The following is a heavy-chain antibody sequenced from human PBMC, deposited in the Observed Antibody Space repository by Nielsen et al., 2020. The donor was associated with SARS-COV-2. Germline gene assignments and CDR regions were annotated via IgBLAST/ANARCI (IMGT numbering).Heavy chain of an antibody. Sequence: GESLKISCAASGFTFSSYEMNWVRQAPGKGLEWVSYISSSGSTIYYADSVKGRFTISRDNAKNSLYLQMNSLRAEDTAVYYCAREVKSSSWETDRNWFDPWGQGTLVTVSS. CDR2: ISSSGSTI. J-gene: IGHJ5*02. CDR1: GFTFSSYE. CDR3: AREVKSSSWETDRNWFDP. V-gene: IGHV3-48*03. D-gene: IGHD6-13*01.